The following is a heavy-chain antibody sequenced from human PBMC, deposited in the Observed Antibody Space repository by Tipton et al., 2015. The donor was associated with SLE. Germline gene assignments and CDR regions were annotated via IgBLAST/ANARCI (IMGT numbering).Heavy chain of an antibody. CDR3: ARGISSGWWNY. V-gene: IGHV4-34*01. CDR1: GGPFSGYQ. Sequence: TLSLTCAVYGGPFSGYQWLWIRQPPGKGLTWIGDINHSGSTNYNPSLKSRVTISVDTSKKQFSLKLSSVTAADTAVYFCARGISSGWWNYWGQGNLVTVSS. D-gene: IGHD6-19*01. CDR2: INHSGST. J-gene: IGHJ4*02.